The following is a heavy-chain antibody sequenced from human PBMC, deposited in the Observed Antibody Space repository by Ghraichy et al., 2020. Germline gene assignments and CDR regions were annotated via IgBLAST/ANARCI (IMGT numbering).Heavy chain of an antibody. CDR3: ARDSGVTGAFDI. Sequence: SETLSLTCTVSGGSISSGDYYWSWIRQPPGKGLEWIGYIYYSGSTYYNPSLKSRVTISVDTSKNQFSLKLSSVTAADTAVYYCARDSGVTGAFDIWGQGTMVTVSS. D-gene: IGHD3-10*01. J-gene: IGHJ3*02. V-gene: IGHV4-30-4*01. CDR2: IYYSGST. CDR1: GGSISSGDYY.